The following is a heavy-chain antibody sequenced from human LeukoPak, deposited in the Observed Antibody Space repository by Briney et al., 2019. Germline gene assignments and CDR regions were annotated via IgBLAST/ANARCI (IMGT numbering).Heavy chain of an antibody. CDR3: ARRGDIVGATRYFDY. D-gene: IGHD1-26*01. Sequence: PGGSLRLSCAASGFTFSSYAMCWVRRAPGKGLEWVSSVSNSGGNTYYADSVKGRFTISRDNSKNTLYLQMNSLRAEDTAIYYCARRGDIVGATRYFDYWGQGTLVTVSS. CDR1: GFTFSSYA. CDR2: VSNSGGNT. J-gene: IGHJ4*02. V-gene: IGHV3-23*01.